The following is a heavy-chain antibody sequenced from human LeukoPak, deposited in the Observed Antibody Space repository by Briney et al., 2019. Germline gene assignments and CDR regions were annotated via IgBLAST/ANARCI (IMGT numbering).Heavy chain of an antibody. V-gene: IGHV4-34*01. D-gene: IGHD3-22*01. CDR2: INHSGST. CDR1: GGSFSGYY. J-gene: IGHJ4*02. Sequence: SETLSLTCAVYGGSFSGYYWSWIRQPPGKGLEWIGEINHSGSTNYNPSLKSRVTISVDTSKNQFSLKLSSVTAADTAVYYCARNRESSGYYSYFDYWGQGTLVTVSS. CDR3: ARNRESSGYYSYFDY.